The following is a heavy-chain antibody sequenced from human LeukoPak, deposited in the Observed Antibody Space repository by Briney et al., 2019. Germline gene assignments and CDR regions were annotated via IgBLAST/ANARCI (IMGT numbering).Heavy chain of an antibody. Sequence: QTGGSLRLSCAASGFTFSSYAMSWVRQAPGKGLEWVSAISAGGSSTYYANSVKDRFTISRDNSKNTLFLQLNSLRAEDTAVYYCAKTSVDLDPDYWGQGILVTVSS. CDR1: GFTFSSYA. CDR2: ISAGGSST. D-gene: IGHD1-1*01. V-gene: IGHV3-23*01. CDR3: AKTSVDLDPDY. J-gene: IGHJ4*02.